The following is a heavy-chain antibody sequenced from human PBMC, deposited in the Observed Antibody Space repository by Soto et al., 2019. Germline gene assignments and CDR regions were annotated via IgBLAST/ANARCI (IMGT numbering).Heavy chain of an antibody. Sequence: NPGGSLRLSCAASGFTFSDYYMSWIRQAPGKGLEWVSYISSSGSTIYYADSVKGRFTISRDNAKNSLYLQMNSLRAEDTAVYYCARDDSNIAVIGLDAFDIWGQGTMVTVSS. CDR1: GFTFSDYY. D-gene: IGHD6-19*01. CDR3: ARDDSNIAVIGLDAFDI. CDR2: ISSSGSTI. J-gene: IGHJ3*02. V-gene: IGHV3-11*01.